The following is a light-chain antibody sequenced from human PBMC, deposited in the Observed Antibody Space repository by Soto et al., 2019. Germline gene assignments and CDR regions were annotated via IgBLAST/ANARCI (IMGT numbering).Light chain of an antibody. J-gene: IGKJ2*01. CDR2: GAS. V-gene: IGKV3D-20*02. CDR3: QQRSNWPMYT. CDR1: QSVSSSY. Sequence: EIVLTQSPGTLSLSPGERATLSCRAIQSVSSSYLAWYQQKPGQAPRLLIYGASSRATGIPDRFSGSGSGTDFTLTISRLEPEDFAVYYCQQRSNWPMYTFGQGTKVDIK.